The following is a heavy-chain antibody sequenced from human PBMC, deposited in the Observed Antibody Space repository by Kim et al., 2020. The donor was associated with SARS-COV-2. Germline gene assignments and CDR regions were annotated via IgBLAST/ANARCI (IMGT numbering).Heavy chain of an antibody. D-gene: IGHD3-9*01. CDR1: GFTFSSYG. V-gene: IGHV3-33*05. J-gene: IGHJ4*02. CDR3: ARDAAFDYDILTGYSLFDY. Sequence: GGSLRLSCAASGFTFSSYGMHWVRQAPGKGLEWVAVISYDGSNKYYADSVKGRFTISRDNSKNTLYLQMNSLRAEDTAVYYCARDAAFDYDILTGYSLFDYWGQGTLVTVSS. CDR2: ISYDGSNK.